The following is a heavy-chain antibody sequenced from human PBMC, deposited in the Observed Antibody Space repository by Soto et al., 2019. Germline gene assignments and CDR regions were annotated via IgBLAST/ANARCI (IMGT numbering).Heavy chain of an antibody. CDR1: GFTFSSYA. V-gene: IGHV3-30-3*01. CDR3: ARVNCSSTSCYIPTHYGMDV. CDR2: ISYDGSNK. D-gene: IGHD2-2*02. Sequence: GSLRLSCAASGFTFSSYAMHWVRQAPGKGLEWVAVISYDGSNKYYADSVKGRFTISRDNSKNTLYLQMNSLRAEDTAVYYCARVNCSSTSCYIPTHYGMDVWGQGTTVTVSS. J-gene: IGHJ6*02.